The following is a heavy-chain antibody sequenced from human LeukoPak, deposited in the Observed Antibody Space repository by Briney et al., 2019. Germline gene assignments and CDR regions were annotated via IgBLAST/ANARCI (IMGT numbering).Heavy chain of an antibody. Sequence: SVKVSCKASGYTFTRYGISWVRQAPGQGLEWMGCISAYNGNTNYAQKLQGRVTMTTDPSTSTAYMELRSLRSDDTAVYYCAREIRSYGYCLDYCGQGTLVTVFS. CDR2: ISAYNGNT. V-gene: IGHV1-18*01. CDR3: AREIRSYGYCLDY. J-gene: IGHJ4*02. D-gene: IGHD5-18*01. CDR1: GYTFTRYG.